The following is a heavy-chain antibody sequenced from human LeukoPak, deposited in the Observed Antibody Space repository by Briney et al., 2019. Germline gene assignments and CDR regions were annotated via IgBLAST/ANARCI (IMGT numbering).Heavy chain of an antibody. V-gene: IGHV3-23*01. J-gene: IGHJ4*02. CDR3: AKDSARGTQLFAY. CDR2: ISGSGDST. Sequence: PGGSLRLSCAASGFTFSSYGMSWVRQAPGKGLEWVSAISGSGDSTYYADSVKGRFTISRDNSKNTLYLQMNSLSPEDTALYYCAKDSARGTQLFAYWGQGTLVTVSS. D-gene: IGHD5-18*01. CDR1: GFTFSSYG.